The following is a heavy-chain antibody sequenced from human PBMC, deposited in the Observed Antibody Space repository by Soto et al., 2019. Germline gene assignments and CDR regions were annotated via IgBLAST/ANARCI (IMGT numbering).Heavy chain of an antibody. D-gene: IGHD3-3*01. Sequence: PGGSLRLSCTASGFTFGDYAMSWVRQAPGKGLEWVGFIRSKAYGGTGEYAASVKGRFTISRDDSKSIAYLQMNSLKTEDTAVYYCTRVKVGYDFWSGYYADYWGQGTLVTVSS. CDR1: GFTFGDYA. J-gene: IGHJ4*02. V-gene: IGHV3-49*04. CDR2: IRSKAYGGTG. CDR3: TRVKVGYDFWSGYYADY.